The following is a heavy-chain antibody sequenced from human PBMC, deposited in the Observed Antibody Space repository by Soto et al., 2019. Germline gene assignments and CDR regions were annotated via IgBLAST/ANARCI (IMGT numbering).Heavy chain of an antibody. J-gene: IGHJ6*02. CDR3: ARVETYYDFWSGYYTGNVYGMDV. CDR2: ISSSSSYI. V-gene: IGHV3-21*01. CDR1: GFTFSSYS. D-gene: IGHD3-3*01. Sequence: GGSLRLSCAASGFTFSSYSMNRVRQAPGKGLEWVSSISSSSSYIYYADSVKGRFTISRDNAKNSLYLQMNSLRAEDTAVYYCARVETYYDFWSGYYTGNVYGMDVWGQGTTVTVS.